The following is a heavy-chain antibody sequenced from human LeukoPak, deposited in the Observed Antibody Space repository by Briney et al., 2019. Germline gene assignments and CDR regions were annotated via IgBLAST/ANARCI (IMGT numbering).Heavy chain of an antibody. V-gene: IGHV5-51*01. CDR2: IYPGDSDT. D-gene: IGHD6-13*01. Sequence: GESLKIACKGSGYRFSNHWIGWVRQMPGKGLECMGIIYPGDSDTRYSLSFQGQVTISAAKSINTASRQWSSLKASDTAIYYCAKASSSWSTSHCQHWGQGTLVTVSS. J-gene: IGHJ1*01. CDR3: AKASSSWSTSHCQH. CDR1: GYRFSNHW.